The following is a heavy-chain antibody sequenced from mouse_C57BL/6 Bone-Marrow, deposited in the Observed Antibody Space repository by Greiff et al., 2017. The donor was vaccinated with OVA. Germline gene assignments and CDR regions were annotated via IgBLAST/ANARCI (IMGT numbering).Heavy chain of an antibody. CDR3: ARAPTGVSPYGYFAV. CDR2: INPNNGGT. Sequence: VQLQQSGPELVKPGASVKISCKASGYTFTDYYMNWVKQSHGKSLEWIGDINPNNGGTSYNQKFKGKATLTVDKSSSTAYMELRSLTSEDSAVYYCARAPTGVSPYGYFAVWGTGTTVTVSS. J-gene: IGHJ1*03. V-gene: IGHV1-26*01. D-gene: IGHD2-10*02. CDR1: GYTFTDYY.